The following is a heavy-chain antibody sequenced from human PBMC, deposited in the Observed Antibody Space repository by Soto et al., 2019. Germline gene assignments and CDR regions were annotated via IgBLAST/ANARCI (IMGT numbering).Heavy chain of an antibody. Sequence: PGGSLRLSCAASGFTVSSNYMSWVRQAPGKGLEWVSVIDSGGSTYYADSVKGRFTISRDNSKNTLYLQMNSLRAEDTAVYYCAKYALYSSTWKSYYFDYWGQGTLVTVSS. J-gene: IGHJ4*02. D-gene: IGHD6-13*01. CDR3: AKYALYSSTWKSYYFDY. V-gene: IGHV3-53*01. CDR1: GFTVSSNY. CDR2: IDSGGST.